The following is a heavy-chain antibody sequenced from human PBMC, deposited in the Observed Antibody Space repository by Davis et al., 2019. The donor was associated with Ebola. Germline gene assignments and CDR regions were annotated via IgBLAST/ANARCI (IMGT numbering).Heavy chain of an antibody. J-gene: IGHJ4*02. CDR1: GFTFSSYG. CDR3: ARDSSWSIVATILDY. V-gene: IGHV3-33*01. Sequence: PGGSLRLSCAASGFTFSSYGMHWVRQAPGKGLEWVAVIWYDGSNKYYADSVKGRFTISRDNSKNTLYLQMNSLRAEDTAVYYCARDSSWSIVATILDYWGQGTLVTVSS. D-gene: IGHD5-12*01. CDR2: IWYDGSNK.